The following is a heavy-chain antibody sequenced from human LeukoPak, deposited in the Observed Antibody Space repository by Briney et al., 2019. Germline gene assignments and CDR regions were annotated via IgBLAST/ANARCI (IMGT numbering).Heavy chain of an antibody. Sequence: GGSLRLSCAASGFTFNRHWMTWVRQAPGKGLEWVAHIKDDGSDKGYVDSVKGRFTISRDNAKNSVYLQMNSLRAEDTAVYYCARDGGHWNDLDYWGQGTLVTVSS. CDR2: IKDDGSDK. V-gene: IGHV3-7*05. D-gene: IGHD1-1*01. J-gene: IGHJ4*02. CDR1: GFTFNRHW. CDR3: ARDGGHWNDLDY.